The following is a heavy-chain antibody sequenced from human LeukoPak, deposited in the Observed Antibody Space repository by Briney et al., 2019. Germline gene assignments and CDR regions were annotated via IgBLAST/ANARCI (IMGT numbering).Heavy chain of an antibody. J-gene: IGHJ4*02. CDR3: AKGLGYYDSSGYPY. CDR2: ISGSGGST. D-gene: IGHD3-22*01. Sequence: GGSLRLSCAAPGFTFSSYAMSWVRQAPGKGLEWVSAISGSGGSTYYADSVKGRFTISRDNSKNTLYLQMNSLRAEDTAVYYCAKGLGYYDSSGYPYWGQGTLVTVSS. V-gene: IGHV3-23*01. CDR1: GFTFSSYA.